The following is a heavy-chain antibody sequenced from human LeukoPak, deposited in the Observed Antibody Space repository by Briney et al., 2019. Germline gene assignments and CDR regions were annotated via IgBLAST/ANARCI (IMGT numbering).Heavy chain of an antibody. D-gene: IGHD6-13*01. Sequence: GGSLRLSCAASGFTFDDYAMHWVRQAPGKGLEWVSGISWNSGSIGYADSVKGRFTISRDNAKNSLYLQMNSLRAEDTALYYCAKDISWGWAAAGTSSYFDYWGQGTLVTVSS. V-gene: IGHV3-9*01. CDR3: AKDISWGWAAAGTSSYFDY. J-gene: IGHJ4*02. CDR2: ISWNSGSI. CDR1: GFTFDDYA.